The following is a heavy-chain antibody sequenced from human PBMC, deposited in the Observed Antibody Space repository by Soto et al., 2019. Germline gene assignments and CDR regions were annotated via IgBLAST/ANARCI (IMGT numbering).Heavy chain of an antibody. V-gene: IGHV4-59*01. CDR1: AVSISNYH. J-gene: IGHJ5*01. D-gene: IGHD1-1*01. Sequence: PSETLSLTCSVSAVSISNYHWSWIRHRPGKGLEWIGYIFYTGKTNYNPSLKSRGTISLDTSKNQFSLRLDSVTAADTAVDDCASVIEVHCGFEAWGQGTLVTVSS. CDR3: ASVIEVHCGFEA. CDR2: IFYTGKT.